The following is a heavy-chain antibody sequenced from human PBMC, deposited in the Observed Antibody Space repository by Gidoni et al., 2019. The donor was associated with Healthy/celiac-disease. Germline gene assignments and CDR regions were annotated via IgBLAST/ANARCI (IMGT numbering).Heavy chain of an antibody. V-gene: IGHV6-1*01. CDR3: ARGRRWLQFLLATEGWFDP. Sequence: QVQLQQSGPGLVKPSQTLSLTCAISGDSVSSNSAAWNWSRQSPSRGLEWLGRTYYRSKWYNDYAVSVKSRININPDTSKNQFSLQLNSVTPEDTAVYYCARGRRWLQFLLATEGWFDPWGQGTLVTVSS. CDR1: GDSVSSNSAA. D-gene: IGHD3-3*01. J-gene: IGHJ5*02. CDR2: TYYRSKWYN.